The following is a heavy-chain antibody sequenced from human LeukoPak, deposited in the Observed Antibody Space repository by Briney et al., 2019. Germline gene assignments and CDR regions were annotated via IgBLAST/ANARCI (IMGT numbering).Heavy chain of an antibody. D-gene: IGHD3-10*01. Sequence: SETLSLTCADSLGPFSGFFWSWIRQPPGQGLECIGEINHSGTTNYNPSLKSRVTISIDTSKKQFSLKLTSVTAADTAVYYCARASSYNDATRYNPSWFGPWGQGTLVSVSS. J-gene: IGHJ5*02. CDR3: ARASSYNDATRYNPSWFGP. CDR2: INHSGTT. CDR1: LGPFSGFF. V-gene: IGHV4-34*01.